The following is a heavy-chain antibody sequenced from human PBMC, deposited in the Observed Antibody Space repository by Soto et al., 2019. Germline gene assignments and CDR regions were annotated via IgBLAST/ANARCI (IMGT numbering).Heavy chain of an antibody. Sequence: GGSLRLSCAASGFTFSSYGMHWVRQAPGKGLEWVAVIWYDGSNKYYADSVKGRFTISRDNSKKTLYLQKNSLRAEDTAVYYCVRVFDTYYFDLWGQGNMVTVSS. CDR2: IWYDGSNK. D-gene: IGHD3-9*01. CDR3: VRVFDTYYFDL. V-gene: IGHV3-33*01. CDR1: GFTFSSYG. J-gene: IGHJ4*02.